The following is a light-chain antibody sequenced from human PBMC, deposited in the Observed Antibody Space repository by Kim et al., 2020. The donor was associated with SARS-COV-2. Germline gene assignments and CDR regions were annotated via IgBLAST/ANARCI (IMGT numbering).Light chain of an antibody. V-gene: IGKV1-13*02. CDR1: QGIRFA. Sequence: AIQLTQSPSSLSTSVGGRVTITCRASQGIRFALAWYQQKPGQAPNLLIYGASSLASGVPSRFSGSGSGADFTLTISSLQPEDFATYYCQQFDSYPLTFGQGTKLEI. CDR2: GAS. J-gene: IGKJ2*01. CDR3: QQFDSYPLT.